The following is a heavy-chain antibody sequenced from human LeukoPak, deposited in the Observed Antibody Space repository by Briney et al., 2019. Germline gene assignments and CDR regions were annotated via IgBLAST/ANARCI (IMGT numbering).Heavy chain of an antibody. D-gene: IGHD5-12*01. CDR1: GGSISSYY. V-gene: IGHV4-59*01. CDR3: AREWLRFRGSTSLDY. J-gene: IGHJ4*02. CDR2: IYYSGST. Sequence: SETLSLTCTVSGGSISSYYWSWIRQPPGKGLEWIGYIYYSGSTNYNPSLKSRVTISVDTSKNQFSLKLSSVTAADTAVYYCAREWLRFRGSTSLDYWGQGSQVTVSS.